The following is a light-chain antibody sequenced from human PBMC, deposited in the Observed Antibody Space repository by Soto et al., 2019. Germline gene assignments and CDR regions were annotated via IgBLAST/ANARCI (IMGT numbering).Light chain of an antibody. J-gene: IGKJ5*01. Sequence: DIQMTQSPSSLSASLGDIVTITCRASRTIDNYLNWYQQKPGRAPELLVYGSSRLESGVPSRFTGGGSGTHFTLTISGLQPEDFATYFCQQSYNTPITFGQGTRLEIK. CDR1: RTIDNY. CDR2: GSS. V-gene: IGKV1-39*01. CDR3: QQSYNTPIT.